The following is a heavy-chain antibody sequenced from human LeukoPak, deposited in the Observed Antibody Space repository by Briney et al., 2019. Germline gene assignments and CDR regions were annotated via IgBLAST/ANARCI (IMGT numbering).Heavy chain of an antibody. CDR1: GFTFSSYA. CDR2: ISSSSSYI. Sequence: GGSLRLSCAASGFTFSSYAMSWVRQAPGKGLEWVSSISSSSSYIYYADSVKGRFTISRDNAKNSLYLQMNSLRAEDTAVYYCARDLQTAGSYGYLWGQGTLVTVSS. CDR3: ARDLQTAGSYGYL. V-gene: IGHV3-21*01. D-gene: IGHD5-18*01. J-gene: IGHJ4*02.